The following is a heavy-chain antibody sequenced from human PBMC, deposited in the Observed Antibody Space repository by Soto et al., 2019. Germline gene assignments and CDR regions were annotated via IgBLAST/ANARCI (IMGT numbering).Heavy chain of an antibody. CDR2: IYYSGST. Sequence: SETLSLTCTVSGGSISSYYWSWIRQPPGKGLEWIGYIYYSGSTNYNPSLKSRVTISVDTSKNQFSLKLSSVTAADTAVYYCARHRPPNYDSLSFDYWGQGTLVTVS. J-gene: IGHJ4*02. V-gene: IGHV4-59*08. CDR3: ARHRPPNYDSLSFDY. CDR1: GGSISSYY. D-gene: IGHD5-12*01.